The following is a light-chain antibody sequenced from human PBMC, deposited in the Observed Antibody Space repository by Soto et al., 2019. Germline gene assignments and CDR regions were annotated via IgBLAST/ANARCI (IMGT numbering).Light chain of an antibody. CDR1: QTVRNNY. Sequence: VVTESPGTLSLSPGERATLSCRASQTVRNNYLAWYQQKPGQAPRLLIYDASSRATGIPDRFSGGGSGTDFTLTISRLEPEDFAVYYCQHYDNSPRTFGQGTKVDIK. CDR2: DAS. CDR3: QHYDNSPRT. J-gene: IGKJ1*01. V-gene: IGKV3-20*01.